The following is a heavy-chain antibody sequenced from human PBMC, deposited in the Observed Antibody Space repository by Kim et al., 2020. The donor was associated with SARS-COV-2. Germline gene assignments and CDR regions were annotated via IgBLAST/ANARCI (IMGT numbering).Heavy chain of an antibody. CDR2: ISGSGGST. CDR1: GFTFSSYA. V-gene: IGHV3-23*01. J-gene: IGHJ6*02. D-gene: IGHD5-12*01. Sequence: GGSLRLSCAASGFTFSSYAMSWVRQAPGKGLEWVSAISGSGGSTYYADSVKGRFTISRDNSKNTLYLQMNSLKAEDTAVYYCAKAYDVDIVATILGGRQWLLGGYYYYGMDVWGQGTTVTVSS. CDR3: AKAYDVDIVATILGGRQWLLGGYYYYGMDV.